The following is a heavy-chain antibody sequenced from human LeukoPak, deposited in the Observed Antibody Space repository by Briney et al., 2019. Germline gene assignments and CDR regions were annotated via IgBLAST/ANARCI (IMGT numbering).Heavy chain of an antibody. CDR3: ARSIRVLNWFDP. J-gene: IGHJ5*02. CDR2: IYHSGST. CDR1: GGSISSSNW. V-gene: IGHV4-4*02. D-gene: IGHD4-17*01. Sequence: PSETLSLTCAVSGGSISSSNWWSWVRQPPGKGLEWIGEIYHSGSTNYNPSLKSRVTISVDKSKNQSSLKLSSVTAADTAVYYCARSIRVLNWFDPWGQGTLVTVSS.